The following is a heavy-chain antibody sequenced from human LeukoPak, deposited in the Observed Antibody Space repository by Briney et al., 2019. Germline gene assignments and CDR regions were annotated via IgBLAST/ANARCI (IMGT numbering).Heavy chain of an antibody. CDR3: AKAASGNWNDVSDY. V-gene: IGHV3-23*01. Sequence: GGSLRLSCAASGFTFSTHAMSWVRQAPGKGLEWVSAIGGRGVSTSYADSVRGRFTISRDNSKNTLYLQMNSLRAEDTAVYYCAKAASGNWNDVSDYWGQGTLVTVSS. D-gene: IGHD1-1*01. CDR2: IGGRGVST. CDR1: GFTFSTHA. J-gene: IGHJ4*02.